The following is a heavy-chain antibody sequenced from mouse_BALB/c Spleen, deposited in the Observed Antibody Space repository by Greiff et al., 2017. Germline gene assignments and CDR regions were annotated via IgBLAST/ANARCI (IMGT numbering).Heavy chain of an antibody. V-gene: IGHV7-3*02. CDR3: ARETGAGYFDV. CDR1: GFTFTDYY. J-gene: IGHJ1*01. CDR2: IRNKANGYKT. D-gene: IGHD4-1*01. Sequence: DVHLVESGGGLVQPGGSLRLSCATSGFTFTDYYMSWVRQPPGKALEWLGFIRNKANGYKTEYSASVRGRFTISRDNSQSILYLQMNTLRAEDSATYYCARETGAGYFDVWGAGTTVTVSS.